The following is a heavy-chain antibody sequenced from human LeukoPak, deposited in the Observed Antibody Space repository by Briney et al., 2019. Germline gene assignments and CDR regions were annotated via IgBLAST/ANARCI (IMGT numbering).Heavy chain of an antibody. D-gene: IGHD3-10*01. J-gene: IGHJ3*01. V-gene: IGHV3-30*02. CDR1: GFIFSGYG. CDR2: IQYDGGDK. CDR3: AKDRFGSGNAFDF. Sequence: GGSLRLSCAASGFIFSGYGMHWVRQAPGKGLEWVAFIQYDGGDKFYADSVKGRFTISRDNSKNTVYLEMNSLRVEDTALYYCAKDRFGSGNAFDFWGQGTVIIVSS.